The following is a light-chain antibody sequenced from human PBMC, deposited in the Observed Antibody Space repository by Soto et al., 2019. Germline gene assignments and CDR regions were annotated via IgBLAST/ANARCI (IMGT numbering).Light chain of an antibody. Sequence: DIVMTQSPDSLAVSLGERATINCKSSQSVLYSSNNKNYLAWYQQKPGQPPKLLIYWASTRESGVPDRFSGRGYGTDFTLTISSLQAEDVAVYYCQQYYRTPRTFGQGTKVKIK. CDR2: WAS. J-gene: IGKJ1*01. V-gene: IGKV4-1*01. CDR3: QQYYRTPRT. CDR1: QSVLYSSNNKNY.